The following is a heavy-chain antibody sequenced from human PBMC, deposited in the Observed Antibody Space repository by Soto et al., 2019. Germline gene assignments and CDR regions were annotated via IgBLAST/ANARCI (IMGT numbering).Heavy chain of an antibody. V-gene: IGHV3-33*01. CDR3: ARDSSPSLIYSGGWYTWFDP. D-gene: IGHD6-19*01. J-gene: IGHJ5*02. CDR1: GFTFSSYG. Sequence: GGSLRLSCAASGFTFSSYGMHWVRQAPGKGLEWVAVIWYDGSNKYYADSVKGRFTISRDNSKNTLYLQMNSLRAEDTAVYYCARDSSPSLIYSGGWYTWFDPCGQGTLDTGSS. CDR2: IWYDGSNK.